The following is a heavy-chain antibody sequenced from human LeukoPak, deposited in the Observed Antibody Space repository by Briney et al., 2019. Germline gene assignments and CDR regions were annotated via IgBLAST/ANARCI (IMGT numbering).Heavy chain of an antibody. CDR1: GYTFTGYY. CDR2: INPNSGGT. V-gene: IGHV1-2*02. CDR3: ARDYYGSGSYYGHMDV. D-gene: IGHD3-10*01. Sequence: PGASVKVSCKASGYTFTGYYMHWVRQAPGQGREGMGWINPNSGGTNYAQKLQDRVTMTRDTSISTAYMELSRLRSDDTAVYYCARDYYGSGSYYGHMDVWGKGTTVTVSS. J-gene: IGHJ6*03.